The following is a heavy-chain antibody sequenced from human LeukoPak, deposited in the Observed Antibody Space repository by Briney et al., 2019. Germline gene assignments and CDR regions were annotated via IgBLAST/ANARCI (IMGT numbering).Heavy chain of an antibody. J-gene: IGHJ4*02. CDR2: ISAYNGNT. D-gene: IGHD6-19*01. CDR1: GYTFTSYG. CDR3: ASFTVIGIAVAGTLDY. V-gene: IGHV1-18*01. Sequence: ASVEVSCKASGYTFTSYGISWVRQAPGQGLEWMGWISAYNGNTNYAQKLQGRVTMTTDTSTSTAYMELRSLRSDDTAGYYCASFTVIGIAVAGTLDYWGQGTLVTVSS.